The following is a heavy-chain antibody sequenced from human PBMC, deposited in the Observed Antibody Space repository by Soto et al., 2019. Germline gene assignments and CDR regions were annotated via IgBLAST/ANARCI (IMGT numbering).Heavy chain of an antibody. D-gene: IGHD3-3*01. Sequence: SETLSLTCTVSGGSISSGGYYWSWIRQHPGKGLEWIGYIYYSGSTYYNPSLKSRVTISVDTSKNQFSLKLSSVTAADTAVYYCARGAEPSHQVLRFLEWLSTRYWYFDLWGRGTLVTVSS. CDR1: GGSISSGGYY. J-gene: IGHJ2*01. V-gene: IGHV4-31*03. CDR3: ARGAEPSHQVLRFLEWLSTRYWYFDL. CDR2: IYYSGST.